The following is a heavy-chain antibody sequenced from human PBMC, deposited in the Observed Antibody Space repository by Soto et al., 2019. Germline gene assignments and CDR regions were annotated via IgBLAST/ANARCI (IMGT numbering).Heavy chain of an antibody. J-gene: IGHJ4*02. Sequence: DVQLVESGGALVQPGGSLGLSCAVSGFTVSAKWMSWVRQAPGKGLEWLANINEDGSNKFYVDSEKGRFTISKDNAKNSLSLQLGSLRADDPAVYYCAREMHLGSGWGDIDIWGRGTMVTVSS. CDR3: AREMHLGSGWGDIDI. CDR1: GFTVSAKW. CDR2: INEDGSNK. D-gene: IGHD6-19*01. V-gene: IGHV3-7*03.